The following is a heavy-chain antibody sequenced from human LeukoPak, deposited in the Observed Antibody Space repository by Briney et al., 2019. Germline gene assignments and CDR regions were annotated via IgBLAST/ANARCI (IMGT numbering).Heavy chain of an antibody. CDR3: ARQRESFYYGMDV. J-gene: IGHJ6*02. CDR1: GGSFSAYY. Sequence: SETLSLTCAVYGGSFSAYYWSWIRQPPGKGLEWIGEIDHSGNTNYNPSLKSRVTISVDTSKNQFSLKLSSVTAADTAVYYCARQRESFYYGMDVWGQGTTVTVSS. CDR2: IDHSGNT. V-gene: IGHV4-34*01. D-gene: IGHD3-3*01.